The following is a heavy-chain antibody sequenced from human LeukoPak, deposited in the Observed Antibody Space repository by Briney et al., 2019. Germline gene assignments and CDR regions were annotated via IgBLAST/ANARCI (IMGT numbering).Heavy chain of an antibody. CDR1: GKTLSDLS. J-gene: IGHJ4*02. CDR3: VTGFTTMAVDYFDY. D-gene: IGHD5-18*01. CDR2: SDPEDGER. Sequence: EASVKVSCKVSGKTLSDLSIHWLRQTPGKGLEWLGGSDPEDGERIYAQMFQGRVTMTEDTSIDTAYMELSSLGSEDTAVYYCVTGFTTMAVDYFDYWGQGTLVTVSP. V-gene: IGHV1-24*01.